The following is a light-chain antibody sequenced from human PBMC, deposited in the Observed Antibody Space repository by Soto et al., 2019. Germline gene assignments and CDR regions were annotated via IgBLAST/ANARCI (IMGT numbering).Light chain of an antibody. CDR3: SSFTIRTTVF. CDR1: SSDIGGSNH. J-gene: IGLJ2*01. V-gene: IGLV2-14*01. Sequence: QSALSQPASVSGSPGQSITISCTGTSSDIGGSNHVSWYQQHPDKAPKLMIYDISNRPSGISNRFSGSKSGNTASLTISGLQAEDEDYYYCSSFTIRTTVFFGGGTKLTVL. CDR2: DIS.